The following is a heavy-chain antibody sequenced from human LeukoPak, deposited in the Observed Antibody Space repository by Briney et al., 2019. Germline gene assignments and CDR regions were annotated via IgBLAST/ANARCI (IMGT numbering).Heavy chain of an antibody. CDR1: GGSISSGGYY. J-gene: IGHJ4*02. CDR3: AKDKKEGRYGQPVDY. V-gene: IGHV3-23*01. CDR2: ISGSGTTT. Sequence: ETLSLTCTVSGGSISSGGYYWSWVRQAPGKGLEWVSTISGSGTTTYYADSVRGRFTISRDNSKNTLFLQMNSLRAEDTAVYSCAKDKKEGRYGQPVDYWGQGTLVTVSS. D-gene: IGHD5-18*01.